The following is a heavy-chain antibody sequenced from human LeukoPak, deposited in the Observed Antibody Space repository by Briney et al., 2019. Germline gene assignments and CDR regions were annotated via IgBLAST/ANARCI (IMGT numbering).Heavy chain of an antibody. D-gene: IGHD3-10*01. CDR2: INWNGGST. J-gene: IGHJ4*02. CDR3: ARDIHNVWFGESPYYFDY. V-gene: IGHV3-20*01. Sequence: PTGGSLRLSCAASGFTFDDYGMSWVRQGPGKGLEWVSGINWNGGSTGYADSVKGRFTISRDNAKNSLYLQMNSLRAEDTAVYHCARDIHNVWFGESPYYFDYWGQGTLVTVSS. CDR1: GFTFDDYG.